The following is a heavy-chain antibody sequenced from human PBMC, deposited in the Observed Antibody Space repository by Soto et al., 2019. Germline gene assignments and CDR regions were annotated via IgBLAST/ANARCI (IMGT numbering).Heavy chain of an antibody. CDR3: AHELALGWFAP. CDR2: IYWDDDK. J-gene: IGHJ5*02. CDR1: GFSLSTSVVG. D-gene: IGHD1-1*01. V-gene: IGHV2-5*02. Sequence: SGPRLVNPTQTRALTCTFSGFSLSTSVVGVGWILQPPGKSLEWLALIYWDDDKRYSPSLKSSLTITKDTSKNQVVLTMTNMDPVDTATHYCAHELALGWFAPWGQGTMVTLSS.